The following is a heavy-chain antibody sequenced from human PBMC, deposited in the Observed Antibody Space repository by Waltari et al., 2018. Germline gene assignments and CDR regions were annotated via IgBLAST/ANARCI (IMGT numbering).Heavy chain of an antibody. CDR3: AKGHISNDFWSGSLDF. J-gene: IGHJ4*02. CDR2: ISWNSGSI. Sequence: EVQVVESGGGLVQPGRSLRVSGAASGFTFDDYSMHGVRQAPGKGLEWVSGISWNSGSIGYADSVKGRFTISRDNAKNSLYLQMNSLRAEDMALYYCAKGHISNDFWSGSLDFWGQGTLVTVSS. D-gene: IGHD3-3*01. V-gene: IGHV3-9*03. CDR1: GFTFDDYS.